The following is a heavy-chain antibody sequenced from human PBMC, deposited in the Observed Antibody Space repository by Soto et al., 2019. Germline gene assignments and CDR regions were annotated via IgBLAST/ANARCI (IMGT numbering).Heavy chain of an antibody. V-gene: IGHV4-30-2*01. CDR1: GGSISSGGYS. CDR3: ARGSPVATDY. J-gene: IGHJ4*02. CDR2: IYHSGST. D-gene: IGHD2-21*02. Sequence: SETLSLTCAVSGGSISSGGYSWSWIRQPPGKGLEWIGYIYHSGSTYYNPSLKSRVTISVDRSKNQFSLKLSSVAAADTAVYYCARGSPVATDYWGQGTLVTVSS.